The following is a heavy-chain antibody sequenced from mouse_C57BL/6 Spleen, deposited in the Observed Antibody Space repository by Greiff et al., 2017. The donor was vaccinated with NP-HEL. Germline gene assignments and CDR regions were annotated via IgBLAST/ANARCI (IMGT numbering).Heavy chain of an antibody. J-gene: IGHJ4*01. Sequence: VQLQHSGAELVKPGASVKLSCKASGYTFTEYTIHWVKQRSGQGLEWIGWFYPGSGSIKYNEKFKDKATLTADKSSSTVYMELSRLTSEDSAVYFCARHGIYYGYSYYYAMDYWGQGTSVTVSS. CDR3: ARHGIYYGYSYYYAMDY. V-gene: IGHV1-62-2*01. CDR2: FYPGSGSI. D-gene: IGHD2-2*01. CDR1: GYTFTEYT.